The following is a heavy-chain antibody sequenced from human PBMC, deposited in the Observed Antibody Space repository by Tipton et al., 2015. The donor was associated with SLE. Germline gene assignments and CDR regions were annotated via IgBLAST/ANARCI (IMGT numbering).Heavy chain of an antibody. CDR1: GFNFGDYG. CDR3: ARVLGSFYGMDV. Sequence: SLRLSCVASGFNFGDYGMHWVRQRPGRGLEWVSTISWNSAAINYADSVKGRFTVTRNNVRNALYLQMTDLRPEDTALYYCARVLGSFYGMDVWGQGTTITVSS. J-gene: IGHJ6*02. CDR2: ISWNSAAI. V-gene: IGHV3-9*01.